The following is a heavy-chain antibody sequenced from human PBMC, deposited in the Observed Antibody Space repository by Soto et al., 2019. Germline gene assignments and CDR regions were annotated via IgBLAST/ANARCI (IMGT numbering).Heavy chain of an antibody. Sequence: SVKVSCKASGGSFSSYAISWVLQAPGQGLEWMGGIIPIFGTANYAQKFQGRVTITADESTSTAYMELSSLRSEDTAVYYCARLYSSSWYASGWFDPWGQGTLVTVSS. V-gene: IGHV1-69*13. J-gene: IGHJ5*02. D-gene: IGHD6-13*01. CDR1: GGSFSSYA. CDR2: IIPIFGTA. CDR3: ARLYSSSWYASGWFDP.